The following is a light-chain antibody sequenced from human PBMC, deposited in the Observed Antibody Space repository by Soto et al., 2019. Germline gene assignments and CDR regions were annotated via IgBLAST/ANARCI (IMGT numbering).Light chain of an antibody. CDR1: QTVSDNF. CDR2: FTS. CDR3: QQYGTSPFT. Sequence: EIVLTQFPGILSLSPGERATLSCRASQTVSDNFSAWYQQKPGQSPRLLIYFTSSRATGIPDRFRGSGSGTDFTLTISRLEPEDFAVYYCQQYGTSPFTFGQGTKLEIQ. V-gene: IGKV3-20*01. J-gene: IGKJ2*01.